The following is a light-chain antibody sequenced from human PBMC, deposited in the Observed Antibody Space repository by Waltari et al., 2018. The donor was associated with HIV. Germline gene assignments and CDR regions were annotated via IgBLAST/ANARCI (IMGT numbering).Light chain of an antibody. J-gene: IGLJ2*01. Sequence: QSALTQPASVSGYPGQSNTISCTGTSSDVGGYNYVSWYQQHPGKAPKLIIYEVSKRPSGVSNRFSGSKSGNTASLTISWLQAEDEADYYCSSYTSSSTYVVFGGGTKLTVL. V-gene: IGLV2-14*01. CDR3: SSYTSSSTYVV. CDR1: SSDVGGYNY. CDR2: EVS.